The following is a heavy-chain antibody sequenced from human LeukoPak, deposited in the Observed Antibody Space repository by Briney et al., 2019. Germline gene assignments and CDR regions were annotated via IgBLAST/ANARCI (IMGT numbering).Heavy chain of an antibody. V-gene: IGHV4-34*01. Sequence: SETLSLTCAVYGGSFSGYYWSWIRQPPGKGLEWIGEINHSGSTNYNPSLKSRVTISVDTSKNQFSLKLSSVTAADTAVYYCARSTSGGYWFDPWGQGTQVTVSS. CDR3: ARSTSGGYWFDP. D-gene: IGHD2-8*02. CDR2: INHSGST. CDR1: GGSFSGYY. J-gene: IGHJ5*02.